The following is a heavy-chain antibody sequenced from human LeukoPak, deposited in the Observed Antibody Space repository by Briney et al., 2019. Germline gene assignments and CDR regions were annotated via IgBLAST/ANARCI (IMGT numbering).Heavy chain of an antibody. CDR3: ATVAVIRGVTYFDY. CDR1: GGSISSYY. V-gene: IGHV4-59*01. D-gene: IGHD3-10*01. CDR2: LFYSGST. Sequence: SETLSLTCAVSGGSISSYYWSWIRQPPGKGLEWIAYLFYSGSTDYNHSLESRVTISVDTSKNQFSLKLRSVTAADTAVCYCATVAVIRGVTYFDYWGQGTLVTVSS. J-gene: IGHJ4*02.